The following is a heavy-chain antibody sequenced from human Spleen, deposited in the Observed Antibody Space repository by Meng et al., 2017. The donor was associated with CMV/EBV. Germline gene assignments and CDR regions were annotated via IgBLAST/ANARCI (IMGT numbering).Heavy chain of an antibody. V-gene: IGHV3-21*01. CDR2: ISGSSTYI. CDR3: ARALGGYLYGMDV. Sequence: GESLKISCALNLFTFTIYNMHWVREATGEGLAWLSSISGSSTYIYYADSMRGRFTISRDNAKSSLYLQMNSLRAEDTAVYFCARALGGYLYGMDVWGQGTTVTVSS. CDR1: LFTFTIYN. J-gene: IGHJ6*02. D-gene: IGHD3-16*01.